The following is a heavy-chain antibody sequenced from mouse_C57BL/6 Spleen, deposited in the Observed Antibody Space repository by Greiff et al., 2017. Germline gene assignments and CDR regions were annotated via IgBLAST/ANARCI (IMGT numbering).Heavy chain of an antibody. CDR3: ARRGGPYFDY. J-gene: IGHJ2*01. CDR1: GYTFTSYW. CDR2: IHPNSGST. Sequence: QVQLQQPGAELVKPGASVKLSCKASGYTFTSYWMHWVKQRPGQGLEWIGMIHPNSGSTNYNENFKSKATLTVDKSSSTAYMQLSSLTSEDCAVYYCARRGGPYFDYWGQGTTLTVSS. V-gene: IGHV1-64*01.